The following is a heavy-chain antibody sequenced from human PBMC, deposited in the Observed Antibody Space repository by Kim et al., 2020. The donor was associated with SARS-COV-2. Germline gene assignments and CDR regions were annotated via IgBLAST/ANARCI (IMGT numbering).Heavy chain of an antibody. CDR2: IGTAGDT. J-gene: IGHJ4*02. V-gene: IGHV3-13*01. CDR1: GFTFSNYD. Sequence: GGSLRLSCAASGFTFSNYDMHWVRQATGKGLEWVSVIGTAGDTYYPGSVKVRFTISRENAKNSLYLQMNSLRAGDTAVYYCARARYSGYSYYFDYWGQGTLVTVSS. D-gene: IGHD5-12*01. CDR3: ARARYSGYSYYFDY.